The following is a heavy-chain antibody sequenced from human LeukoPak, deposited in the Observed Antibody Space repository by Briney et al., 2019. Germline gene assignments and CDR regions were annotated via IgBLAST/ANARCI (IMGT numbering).Heavy chain of an antibody. CDR1: GGSISSGSYY. Sequence: SQTLSLTCTVSGGSISSGSYYWSWIRQPAGKGLEWIGRIYTSGSTNYNPSLKSRVTISVDTSKNQFSLKQSSVTAADTAVYYCARLPINYYDSSGLDYWGQGTLVTVSS. J-gene: IGHJ4*02. D-gene: IGHD3-22*01. CDR3: ARLPINYYDSSGLDY. CDR2: IYTSGST. V-gene: IGHV4-61*02.